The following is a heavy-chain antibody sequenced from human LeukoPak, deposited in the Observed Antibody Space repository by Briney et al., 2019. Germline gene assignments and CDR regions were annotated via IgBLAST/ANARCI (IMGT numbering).Heavy chain of an antibody. CDR3: ARRPGSGWYVLDY. J-gene: IGHJ4*02. D-gene: IGHD6-19*01. CDR2: ISSSSSTI. CDR1: GFTFSSYS. V-gene: IGHV3-48*01. Sequence: GGSLRLSCAASGFTFSSYSMNWVRQAPGKGLEWVSYISSSSSTIYYADSVKGRFTISRDNAKNSLYLQMNSLRAEDTAIYYCARRPGSGWYVLDYWGQGTLVTVSS.